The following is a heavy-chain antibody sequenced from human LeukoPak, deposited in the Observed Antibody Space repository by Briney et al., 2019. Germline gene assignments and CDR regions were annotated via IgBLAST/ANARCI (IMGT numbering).Heavy chain of an antibody. CDR2: ISGSGGST. V-gene: IGHV3-23*01. J-gene: IGHJ4*02. Sequence: GGSLRLSCAASGFTFSSYAMIWVRQAPGKGLEWVSAISGSGGSTYYADSVKGRFTISRDNSKNTLYLQMNSLRAEDMAVYYCAKDADIVATSPVDYWGQGTLVTVSS. CDR1: GFTFSSYA. CDR3: AKDADIVATSPVDY. D-gene: IGHD5-12*01.